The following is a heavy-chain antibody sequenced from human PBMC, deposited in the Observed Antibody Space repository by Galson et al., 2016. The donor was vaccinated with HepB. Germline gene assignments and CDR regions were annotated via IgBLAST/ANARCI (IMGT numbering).Heavy chain of an antibody. V-gene: IGHV1-46*01. CDR2: INPSGGST. CDR3: ARDPTQWEPTPPFDY. J-gene: IGHJ4*02. D-gene: IGHD1-26*01. Sequence: SVKVSCKASGYTFITHYIHWVRQAPGQGLEWMGKINPSGGSTSYAQKFQGRVTMTRDTSTSTAYMELSSLRSEDTAVYYCARDPTQWEPTPPFDYWGQGTLVTVSS. CDR1: GYTFITHY.